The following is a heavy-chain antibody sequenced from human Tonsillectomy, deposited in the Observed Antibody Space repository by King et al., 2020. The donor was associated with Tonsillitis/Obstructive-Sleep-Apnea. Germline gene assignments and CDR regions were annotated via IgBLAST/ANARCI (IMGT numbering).Heavy chain of an antibody. J-gene: IGHJ3*01. CDR2: INPSNGDT. CDR3: ARDLGHSGHFSSGYFDAFDL. D-gene: IGHD3-3*02. V-gene: IGHV1-46*01. CDR1: GYSFTPYY. Sequence: QLVQSGAEVKSPGASVKLSCKASGYSFTPYYMYWVRQAPGQGLEWMGMINPSNGDTSYAQHFQGRLMMTSDTSTTTVFMELSSLISEDTAVYFCARDLGHSGHFSSGYFDAFDLWGQGTMVTVSS.